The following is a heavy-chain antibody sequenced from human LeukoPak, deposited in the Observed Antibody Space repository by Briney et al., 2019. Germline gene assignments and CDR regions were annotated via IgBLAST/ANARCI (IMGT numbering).Heavy chain of an antibody. J-gene: IGHJ5*02. D-gene: IGHD3-3*01. Sequence: ASVKVSCKASGYTFTGYYMHWVRQAPGQGLEWMGWINPNSGGTNYAQKFQGRVTMTRDTSISTAYMELSRLRSDDTAVYYCARDLVFGVVIKGEPWGQGTLVTVSS. CDR2: INPNSGGT. V-gene: IGHV1-2*02. CDR1: GYTFTGYY. CDR3: ARDLVFGVVIKGEP.